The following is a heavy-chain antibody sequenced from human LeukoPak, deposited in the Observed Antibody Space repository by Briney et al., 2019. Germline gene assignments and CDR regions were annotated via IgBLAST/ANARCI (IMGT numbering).Heavy chain of an antibody. CDR3: ARGRDPY. CDR1: GGSFSGYY. V-gene: IGHV4-34*01. J-gene: IGHJ4*02. Sequence: PSETLSLTCAVYGGSFSGYYWTWIRQPPGRGLEWIGEINHSGSTNYNPSLKSRVTISVDTSKSQFSLTLNSVTAADTAMYYCARGRDPYWGQGTLVTVSS. CDR2: INHSGST. D-gene: IGHD5-24*01.